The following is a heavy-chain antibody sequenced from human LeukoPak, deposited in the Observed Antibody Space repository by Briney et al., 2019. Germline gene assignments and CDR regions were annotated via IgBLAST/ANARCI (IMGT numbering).Heavy chain of an antibody. V-gene: IGHV3-23*01. J-gene: IGHJ4*02. Sequence: GGSLRLSCAASGFTFSSYAMHWVRQAPGKGLEWVSAISGSGGSTYYADSVKGRFTISRDNSKNTLYLQMNSLRAEDTAVYYCAKHRLGYYGSGSYYDYWGQGTLVTVSP. CDR2: ISGSGGST. CDR1: GFTFSSYA. D-gene: IGHD3-10*01. CDR3: AKHRLGYYGSGSYYDY.